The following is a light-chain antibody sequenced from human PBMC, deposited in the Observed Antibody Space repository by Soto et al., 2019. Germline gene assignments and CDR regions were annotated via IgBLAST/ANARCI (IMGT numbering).Light chain of an antibody. V-gene: IGLV3-21*02. CDR3: QVWDSSSLHVV. CDR1: DIGDKR. Sequence: SYELTQAPSVSVAPGQTAWVTCGGDDIGDKRVHWYQQRPGQAPVLVVYNDRDRPSGIPERFSGSNSGNTATLTISRVEGGDEADYYCQVWDSSSLHVVFGGGTKVTVL. J-gene: IGLJ2*01. CDR2: NDR.